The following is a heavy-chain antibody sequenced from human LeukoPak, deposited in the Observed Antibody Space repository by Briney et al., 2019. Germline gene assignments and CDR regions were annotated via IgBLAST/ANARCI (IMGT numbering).Heavy chain of an antibody. V-gene: IGHV3-7*03. CDR1: GFPFNAYW. J-gene: IGHJ4*02. D-gene: IGHD6-13*01. CDR3: ARSLPYGTTWYGRSDF. Sequence: GGSLRLSYAASGFPFNAYWMTWVRQAPGKGLEWVANIRQDGDTKYYVDSVKGRFTISRDNAMNSLYLQMNSLRAEDTAIYYCARSLPYGTTWYGRSDFWGQGTLVTVSS. CDR2: IRQDGDTK.